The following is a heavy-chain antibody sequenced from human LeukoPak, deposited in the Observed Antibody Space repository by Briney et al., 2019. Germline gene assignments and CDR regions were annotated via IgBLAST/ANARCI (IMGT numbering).Heavy chain of an antibody. J-gene: IGHJ4*02. Sequence: GGSLRLSCAASGFTFSNYWMHWVRHAPGKGLVWVSRINSDGSSTSYADSVTGRFTISRDNSRNTLYLQMNSLRGDDTAVYYCAKDVGKWESLHFFDYWGQGTLVTVSS. V-gene: IGHV3-74*01. CDR2: INSDGSST. CDR1: GFTFSNYW. CDR3: AKDVGKWESLHFFDY. D-gene: IGHD1-26*01.